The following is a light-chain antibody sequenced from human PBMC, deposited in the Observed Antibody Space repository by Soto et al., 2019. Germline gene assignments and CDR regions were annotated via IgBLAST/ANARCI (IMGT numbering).Light chain of an antibody. V-gene: IGKV1-39*01. Sequence: DIQMTQSPSSLSASVGDRVTSTCRASQSISSYLNWYQQKPGKAPKLLIYAASSLQSGVPSRFSGSRSGTDFPLTISRLQPEDFATYYCQQSYSNLTWTFGQGTKV. CDR3: QQSYSNLTWT. J-gene: IGKJ1*01. CDR1: QSISSY. CDR2: AAS.